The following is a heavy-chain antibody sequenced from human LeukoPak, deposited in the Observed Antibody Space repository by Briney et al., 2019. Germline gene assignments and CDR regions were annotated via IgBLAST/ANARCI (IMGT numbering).Heavy chain of an antibody. CDR3: AKRLDNVVVPAALDY. V-gene: IGHV3-23*01. CDR2: ISGSGGST. CDR1: GFTFSSYA. J-gene: IGHJ4*02. Sequence: GGSLRLSCAASGFTFSSYAMSWVRQAPGKGLEWVSAISGSGGSTYYADSVKGRFTISRDNSKNTLYLQMNSLRAEDTAVYYCAKRLDNVVVPAALDYWGQGTLVTVSS. D-gene: IGHD2-2*03.